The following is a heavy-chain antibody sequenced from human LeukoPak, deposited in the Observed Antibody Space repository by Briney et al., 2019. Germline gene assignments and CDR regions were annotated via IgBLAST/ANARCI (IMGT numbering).Heavy chain of an antibody. CDR2: LSGSGVRT. J-gene: IGHJ4*02. V-gene: IGHV3-23*01. D-gene: IGHD6-19*01. Sequence: PGGSLRLPCTVSGFTFSNYAMNWVRQAPGKGLEWVSGLSGSGVRTDYADSVKGRFTVSRDISKDTLYLQMNDLRAEDTAVYYCAKAEGYSTGWFSYWGQGTLVTVSS. CDR3: AKAEGYSTGWFSY. CDR1: GFTFSNYA.